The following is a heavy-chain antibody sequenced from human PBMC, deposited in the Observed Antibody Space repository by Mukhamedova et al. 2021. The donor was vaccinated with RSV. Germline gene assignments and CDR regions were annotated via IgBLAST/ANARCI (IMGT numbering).Heavy chain of an antibody. Sequence: SFGMQWVRQAPGKGLESVAVISDDGSRVYYRDSVKGRFTISRDNVKNILFLQMNSLRADDTAVYYCSRDPGRRRSANLAYLWGQGT. CDR1: SFG. J-gene: IGHJ4*02. D-gene: IGHD3-10*01. V-gene: IGHV3-30*04. CDR2: ISDDGSRV. CDR3: SRDPGRRRSANLAYL.